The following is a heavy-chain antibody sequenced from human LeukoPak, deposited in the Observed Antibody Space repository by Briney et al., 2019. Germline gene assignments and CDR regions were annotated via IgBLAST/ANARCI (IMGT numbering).Heavy chain of an antibody. V-gene: IGHV3-9*03. D-gene: IGHD2/OR15-2a*01. J-gene: IGHJ4*02. CDR1: GFTFDDYA. CDR2: ISWNSGSI. CDR3: AKDIDSGFSGTPCYFDY. Sequence: GGSLRLPCAASGFTFDDYAMHWVRQAPGKGLEWVSGISWNSGSIGYADSVKGRFTISRDNAKNSLYLQMNSLRAEDMALYYCAKDIDSGFSGTPCYFDYWGQGTLVTVSS.